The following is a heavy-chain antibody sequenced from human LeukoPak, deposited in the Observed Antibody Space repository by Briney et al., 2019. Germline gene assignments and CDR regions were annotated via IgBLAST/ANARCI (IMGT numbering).Heavy chain of an antibody. J-gene: IGHJ4*02. CDR2: ISSSSSYT. Sequence: GGSLRLSCAASGFTFSDYYMSWIRQAPGKGLEWVSYISSSSSYTNYADSVKGRFTISRDNANNSLYLQMNSLRADDTAVYYCARVGGGSYSSDFWGQGTLVTVSS. CDR1: GFTFSDYY. V-gene: IGHV3-11*06. CDR3: ARVGGGSYSSDF. D-gene: IGHD1-26*01.